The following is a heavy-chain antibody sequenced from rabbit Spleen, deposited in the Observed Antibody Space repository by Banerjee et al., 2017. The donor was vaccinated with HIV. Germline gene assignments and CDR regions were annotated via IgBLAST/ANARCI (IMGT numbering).Heavy chain of an antibody. Sequence: QSLEESGGDLVKPGASLTLTCTASGFSFSSGYYMCWVRQAPGKGLEWIACIGTNSGSTYYASWAKGRFTISKASSTTVTLQMTSLTAADTATYFCVREVAGKFNLWGQGTLVTVS. CDR1: GFSFSSGYY. J-gene: IGHJ4*01. CDR3: VREVAGKFNL. V-gene: IGHV1S40*01. CDR2: IGTNSGST. D-gene: IGHD4-1*01.